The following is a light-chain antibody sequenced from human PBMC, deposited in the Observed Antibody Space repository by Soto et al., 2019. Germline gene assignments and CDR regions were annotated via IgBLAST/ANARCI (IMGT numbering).Light chain of an antibody. CDR1: QSISSY. Sequence: DIQMTQSPSSLSASVGDRVTITCRASQSISSYLNWYQQKPGKAPKLLIYAASSLQSGVPSRFSGSGSGTDFTLPISSLQPDDFATYYCQQSYSTPPTFGQGTKLEIK. CDR3: QQSYSTPPT. J-gene: IGKJ2*01. V-gene: IGKV1-39*01. CDR2: AAS.